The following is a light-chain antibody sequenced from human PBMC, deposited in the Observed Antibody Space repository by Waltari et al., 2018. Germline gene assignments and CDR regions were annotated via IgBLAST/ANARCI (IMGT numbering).Light chain of an antibody. J-gene: IGLJ1*01. V-gene: IGLV3-27*01. CDR3: SSTTDNNLGV. CDR2: QDS. Sequence: SSELTQPSSVSVSPGQTARITCSGDMLQKKYTRWFQQKPGQAPVLVLYQDSARPSGSPGRVSGSSSGTTGTLTISGAQVEDEADYYCSSTTDNNLGVFGPGTRVTVL. CDR1: MLQKKY.